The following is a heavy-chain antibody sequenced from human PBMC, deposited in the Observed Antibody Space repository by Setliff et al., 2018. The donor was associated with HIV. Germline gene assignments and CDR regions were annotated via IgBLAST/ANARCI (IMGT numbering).Heavy chain of an antibody. D-gene: IGHD2-15*01. CDR2: ISNTGATI. V-gene: IGHV3-48*01. CDR1: GFTFSNFP. CDR3: ARLGHCYGGGCNFDTFDV. J-gene: IGHJ3*01. Sequence: RLSCVASGFTFSNFPMNWVRQAPGKGLEWLSKISNTGATINYADSVKGRFTISRDNAKNSLYLQMNNLRAEDTAVYYCARLGHCYGGGCNFDTFDVWGQGTMVTVSS.